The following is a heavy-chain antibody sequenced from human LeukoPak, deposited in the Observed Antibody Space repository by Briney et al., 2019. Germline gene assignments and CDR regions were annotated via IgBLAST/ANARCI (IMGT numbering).Heavy chain of an antibody. Sequence: ETLSLTCAVYGGSFSGYYWSWIRQPPGKGLEWVSVIYSGGSIYYADSVKGRFTISRDNSKNTLYLQMNSLRAEDTAVYYCTRDEGNYYTGWGQGTLVTVSS. D-gene: IGHD1-26*01. J-gene: IGHJ4*02. V-gene: IGHV3-66*01. CDR2: IYSGGSI. CDR1: GGSFSGYY. CDR3: TRDEGNYYTG.